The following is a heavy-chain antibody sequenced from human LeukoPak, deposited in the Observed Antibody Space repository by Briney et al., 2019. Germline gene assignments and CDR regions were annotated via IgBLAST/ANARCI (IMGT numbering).Heavy chain of an antibody. Sequence: GASVKASCKASGYTFTSYDINWVRQATGQGLEWMGWMNPNSGNTGYAQKFQGRVTMTRDTSISTAYMELSSLRSEDTAVYYCARGNSGNGAFDIWGQGTMVTVSS. V-gene: IGHV1-8*01. CDR2: MNPNSGNT. CDR1: GYTFTSYD. J-gene: IGHJ3*02. CDR3: ARGNSGNGAFDI. D-gene: IGHD6-25*01.